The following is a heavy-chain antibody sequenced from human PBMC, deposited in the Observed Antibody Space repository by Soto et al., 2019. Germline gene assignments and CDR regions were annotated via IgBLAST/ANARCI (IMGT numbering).Heavy chain of an antibody. CDR3: ARGDSSTRDYYYYYGMDV. CDR1: GGTFSSYA. D-gene: IGHD5-18*01. Sequence: VASVKVSCKXSGGTFSSYAISWVRQAPGQGLEWMGGIIPIFGTANYAQKFQGRVTITADESTSTAYKELSSLRSEDTAVYYCARGDSSTRDYYYYYGMDVWGQGTTVTVSS. J-gene: IGHJ6*02. V-gene: IGHV1-69*13. CDR2: IIPIFGTA.